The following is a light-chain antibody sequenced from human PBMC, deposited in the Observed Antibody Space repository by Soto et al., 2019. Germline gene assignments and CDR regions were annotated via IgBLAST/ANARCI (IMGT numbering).Light chain of an antibody. V-gene: IGKV1-6*01. CDR3: LQDYTYPWT. J-gene: IGKJ1*01. CDR1: QAIRND. Sequence: IQMTQSPSSLSASWGDRVTITCRASQAIRNDLGWYQQKQGKAPNXLIFGASNLQAGVPVRFSASVYGTNFNLTISNLQTEDFARYYCLQDYTYPWTFGQGTKVDIK. CDR2: GAS.